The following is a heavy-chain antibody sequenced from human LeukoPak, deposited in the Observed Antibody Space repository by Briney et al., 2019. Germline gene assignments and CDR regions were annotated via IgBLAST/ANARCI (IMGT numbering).Heavy chain of an antibody. CDR3: ARDTKYAFDN. J-gene: IGHJ4*02. Sequence: GGSLRLSCAASGFTFSSYSMNWVRQAPGKGLEWISYIGISSGNTKYADSVKDRFTISGDKAKNSLYLQMNSLRVEDTAVYYCARDTKYAFDNWGQGTLVTVSS. CDR1: GFTFSSYS. D-gene: IGHD2-2*01. CDR2: IGISSGNT. V-gene: IGHV3-48*01.